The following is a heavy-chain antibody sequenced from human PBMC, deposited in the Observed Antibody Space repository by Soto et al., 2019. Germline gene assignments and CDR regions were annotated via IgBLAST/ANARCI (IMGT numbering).Heavy chain of an antibody. D-gene: IGHD2-8*01. CDR3: ARGDSTDCSNGVCSFFYNHDMDV. Sequence: GASVKVSGKASGYSFTDYHIHCVLQAPGQWLDWLGRINPKSGGTSTAQKFQGWVTMTTDTSISTASMELTRLTSDDTAIYYCARGDSTDCSNGVCSFFYNHDMDVWGQGTTVTV. CDR1: GYSFTDYH. J-gene: IGHJ6*02. CDR2: INPKSGGT. V-gene: IGHV1-2*04.